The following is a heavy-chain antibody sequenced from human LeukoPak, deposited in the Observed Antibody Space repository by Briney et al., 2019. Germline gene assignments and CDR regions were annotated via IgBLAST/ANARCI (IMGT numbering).Heavy chain of an antibody. D-gene: IGHD1-26*01. J-gene: IGHJ4*02. CDR3: ARVSSGSDFDY. CDR2: IYSGGST. CDR1: GFIFSDHY. Sequence: GGSLRLSCAASGFIFSDHYMDWVRQAPGKGLEWVSVIYSGGSTYYADSVKGRFTISRDNSKNTLYLQMNSLRAEDTAVYYCARVSSGSDFDYWGQGTLVTVSS. V-gene: IGHV3-53*01.